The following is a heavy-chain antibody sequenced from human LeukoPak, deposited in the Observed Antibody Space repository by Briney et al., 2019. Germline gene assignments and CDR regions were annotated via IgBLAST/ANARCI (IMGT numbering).Heavy chain of an antibody. CDR2: ISYDGSNK. CDR1: GFTFSSYA. V-gene: IGHV3-30-3*01. Sequence: GGSLRLSCAASGFTFSSYAMHWVRQAPGKGLEWVAIISYDGSNKYYADSVKGRFTISRDNSKNTLYLQMNSLRAEDTAIYYCARGVQLWLVYFDYWGQGTLVTVSS. CDR3: ARGVQLWLVYFDY. D-gene: IGHD5-18*01. J-gene: IGHJ4*02.